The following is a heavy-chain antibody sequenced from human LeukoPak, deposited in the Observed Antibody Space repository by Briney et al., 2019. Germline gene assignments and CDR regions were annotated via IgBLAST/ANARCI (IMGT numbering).Heavy chain of an antibody. CDR2: IRSKAFGGTT. V-gene: IGHV3-49*04. D-gene: IGHD3-10*01. CDR1: GFTFGDYA. J-gene: IGHJ6*03. CDR3: TSDPADRDFYYMDV. Sequence: GGSLRLSCTASGFTFGDYAVTWVRQAPGKGLEWVGFIRSKAFGGTTEYAASVKGRFTLSRDDSKSIAFLQMNSLKTEDTAMYYCTSDPADRDFYYMDVWGKGTTVTVSS.